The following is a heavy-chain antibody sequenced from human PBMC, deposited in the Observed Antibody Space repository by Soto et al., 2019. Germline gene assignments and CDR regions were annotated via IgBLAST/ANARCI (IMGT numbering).Heavy chain of an antibody. CDR2: INYSETT. Sequence: SETVSLTCAAYGGSFSGHYCSWVRQTPGKGLEWIGEINYSETTNYNPSLESPVTVSVDSFKNQCTLKVTSVAAADTAVYYCARRYGSGKYYFDFWGQGTPVTVS. J-gene: IGHJ4*02. CDR1: GGSFSGHY. V-gene: IGHV4-34*01. CDR3: ARRYGSGKYYFDF. D-gene: IGHD3-10*01.